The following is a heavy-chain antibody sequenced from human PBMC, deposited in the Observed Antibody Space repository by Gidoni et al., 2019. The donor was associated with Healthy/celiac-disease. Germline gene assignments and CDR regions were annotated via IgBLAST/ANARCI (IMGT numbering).Heavy chain of an antibody. CDR1: GYTFTSYY. J-gene: IGHJ4*02. CDR2: INPSGGST. CDR3: ARDAPSTVTTGTQDY. V-gene: IGHV1-46*01. D-gene: IGHD4-4*01. Sequence: QVQLVQSGAEAKKPGASVKVSCKASGYTFTSYYMHWVRQAPGQGLEWMGIINPSGGSTSYAQKFQGRVTMTRDTSTSTVYMELSSLRSEDTAVYYCARDAPSTVTTGTQDYWGQGTLVTVSS.